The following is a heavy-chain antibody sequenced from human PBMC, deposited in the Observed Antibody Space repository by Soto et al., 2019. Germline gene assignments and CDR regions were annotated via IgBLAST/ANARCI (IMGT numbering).Heavy chain of an antibody. J-gene: IGHJ4*02. CDR1: GFTFSSYA. CDR2: ISGSGGST. Sequence: AGGSLRLSGAASGFTFSSYAMSWVRQAPGKGLEWVSAISGSGGSTYYADSVKGRFTISRDNSKNTLYLQMNSLRAEDTAVYYCARVARGYCSSTSCLYYFDYWGQGTLVTVSS. V-gene: IGHV3-23*01. D-gene: IGHD2-2*01. CDR3: ARVARGYCSSTSCLYYFDY.